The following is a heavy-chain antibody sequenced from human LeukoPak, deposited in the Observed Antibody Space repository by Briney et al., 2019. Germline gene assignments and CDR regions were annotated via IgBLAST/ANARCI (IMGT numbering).Heavy chain of an antibody. V-gene: IGHV3-23*01. J-gene: IGHJ4*02. CDR3: AKGYRTFDY. D-gene: IGHD1-14*01. Sequence: GGSLRLSCAASGFTFSNYGMSWVRQAPGKGLEWVSVISNSGDNTYYADSVKGRFTISRDNSKNTLYLQVNSLRAEDTAVYYCAKGYRTFDYWGQGTLVTVSS. CDR1: GFTFSNYG. CDR2: ISNSGDNT.